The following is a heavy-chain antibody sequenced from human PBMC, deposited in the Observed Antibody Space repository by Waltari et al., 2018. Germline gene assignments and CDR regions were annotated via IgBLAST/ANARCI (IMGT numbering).Heavy chain of an antibody. CDR1: GGSISSSSYY. D-gene: IGHD3-16*01. V-gene: IGHV4-39*07. J-gene: IGHJ4*02. CDR2: IYYSGSP. Sequence: QLQLQESGPGLVKPSETLSLTCTVSGGSISSSSYYWGWIRQPPGKGLEWIGSIYYSGSPYYNPALKSRVTISVDTSKNQFSLKLSSVTAADTAVYYCARGPGEGSYYFDYWGQGTLVTVSS. CDR3: ARGPGEGSYYFDY.